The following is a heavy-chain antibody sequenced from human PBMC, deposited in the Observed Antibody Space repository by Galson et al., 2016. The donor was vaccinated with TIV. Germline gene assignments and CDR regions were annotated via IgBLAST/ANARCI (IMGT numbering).Heavy chain of an antibody. CDR1: GYTFTKYA. Sequence: SVKVSCKASGYTFTKYALHWLRQAPGQRLEWMGWVSGSSGNTKYSQKFQGKVSLTRDSSANTAYMALSSLRSEDTAVYYCARFCSGESCSSVNGFDIRGQGTKVFVSS. J-gene: IGHJ3*02. D-gene: IGHD3-3*01. CDR3: ARFCSGESCSSVNGFDI. CDR2: VSGSSGNT. V-gene: IGHV1-3*01.